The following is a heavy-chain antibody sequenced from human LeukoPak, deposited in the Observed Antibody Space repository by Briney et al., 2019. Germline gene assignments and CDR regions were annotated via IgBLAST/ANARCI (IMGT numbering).Heavy chain of an antibody. V-gene: IGHV3-64D*06. CDR1: AFIISNYA. J-gene: IGHJ4*02. D-gene: IGHD6-13*01. CDR2: ISANGGST. CDR3: LKDLYKGDSSSWYYFHY. Sequence: PGGSLRLACSAAAFIISNYAMHWVRQAPGKGLEYLSAISANGGSTYYADSVKGRFTISRDNSRNSLYLQMSSLRDEDTAIYHCLKDLYKGDSSSWYYFHYWGQGTLVTVSS.